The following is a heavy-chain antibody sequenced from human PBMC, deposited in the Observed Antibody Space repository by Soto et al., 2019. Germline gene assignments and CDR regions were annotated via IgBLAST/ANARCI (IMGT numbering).Heavy chain of an antibody. CDR3: AKWEGLGSDYYYYAMDV. D-gene: IGHD1-26*01. CDR1: GGSFSGYY. V-gene: IGHV4-34*01. J-gene: IGHJ6*02. CDR2: INHSGST. Sequence: SETLSLTCAVYGGSFSGYYWSWIRQPPGKGLEWIGEINHSGSTNYNPSLKSRVTISVDTSKNQFSLKLGSVTAADTAVYYCAKWEGLGSDYYYYAMDVWGQGTTVTVSS.